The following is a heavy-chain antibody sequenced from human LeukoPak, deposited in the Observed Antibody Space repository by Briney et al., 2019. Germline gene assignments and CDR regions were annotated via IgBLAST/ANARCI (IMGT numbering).Heavy chain of an antibody. Sequence: SETLSLTCTVSGGSISSGGYYWSWIRQHPGKGLEWIGYIYYSGSTYYNPSLKSRVTISVDTSKNQFSLKLSSVTAADTAVYYCARDLSRPSIAVAGTDYWGQGTLVTVSS. CDR3: ARDLSRPSIAVAGTDY. CDR1: GGSISSGGYY. CDR2: IYYSGST. D-gene: IGHD6-19*01. J-gene: IGHJ4*02. V-gene: IGHV4-31*03.